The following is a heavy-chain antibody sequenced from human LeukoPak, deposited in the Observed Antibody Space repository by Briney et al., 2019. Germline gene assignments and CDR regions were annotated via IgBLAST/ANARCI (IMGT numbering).Heavy chain of an antibody. Sequence: PGGSLRLSCAASGFTFSNAWMSWVRQAPGKGLEWVGRIKSKTDGGTTDYAAPVKGRFIISRDDSKNTLYLQMNSLKTEDTAVYYRTSSNYDSSGYYSYWGQGTLVTVSS. CDR2: IKSKTDGGTT. CDR3: TSSNYDSSGYYSY. V-gene: IGHV3-15*01. CDR1: GFTFSNAW. J-gene: IGHJ4*02. D-gene: IGHD3-22*01.